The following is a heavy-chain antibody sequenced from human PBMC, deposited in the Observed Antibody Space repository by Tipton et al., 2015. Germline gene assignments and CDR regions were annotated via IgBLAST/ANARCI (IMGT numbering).Heavy chain of an antibody. CDR3: ARDRKAVAGTGGLNVDY. Sequence: QSGAEVKKPGASVKVSCKASGYTFTSYGISWVRQAPGQGLEWMGWISAYHGNTNYAQKLQGRVTMTADTSTSTAYMELRSLRSDDTAVYYCARDRKAVAGTGGLNVDYWGQGTLVTVSS. V-gene: IGHV1-18*01. CDR2: ISAYHGNT. CDR1: GYTFTSYG. J-gene: IGHJ4*02. D-gene: IGHD6-19*01.